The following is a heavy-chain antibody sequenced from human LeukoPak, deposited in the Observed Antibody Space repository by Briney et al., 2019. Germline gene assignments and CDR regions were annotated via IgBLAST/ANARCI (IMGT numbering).Heavy chain of an antibody. J-gene: IGHJ4*02. CDR1: GFTFSSYS. Sequence: GGSLRLSCAASGFTFSSYSMNWVRQAPGKGLEWVSHITSSSTIYYADSVKGRFTISRDNAKNSLYLQMNSLRDEDAAVYYCARRFDSWGQGTLVTVSS. CDR3: ARRFDS. CDR2: ITSSSTI. V-gene: IGHV3-48*02.